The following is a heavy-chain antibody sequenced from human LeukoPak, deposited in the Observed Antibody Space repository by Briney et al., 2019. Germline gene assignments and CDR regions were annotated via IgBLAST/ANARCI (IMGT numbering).Heavy chain of an antibody. D-gene: IGHD3-3*01. CDR2: IYTSGST. J-gene: IGHJ3*02. CDR3: AREANYDFWSGYYRAPDAFDI. Sequence: SETQSLTCTVSGGSVSSYYWSWIRQPAGKGLEWIGRIYTSGSTNYNPSLKSRVTMSVDTSKNQFSLKLSSVTAADTAVYYCAREANYDFWSGYYRAPDAFDIWGQGTMVTVSS. V-gene: IGHV4-4*07. CDR1: GGSVSSYY.